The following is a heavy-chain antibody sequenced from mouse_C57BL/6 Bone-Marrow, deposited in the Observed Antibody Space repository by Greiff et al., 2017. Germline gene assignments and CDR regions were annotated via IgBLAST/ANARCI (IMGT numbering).Heavy chain of an antibody. J-gene: IGHJ4*01. V-gene: IGHV1-82*01. CDR3: ARGGYGNRAMDY. Sequence: QVQLQQSGPELVKPGASVKISCKASGYAFSSSWMNWVKQRPGKGLEWIGRIYPGDGDTNYNGKFKGKATLTADKSSSTAYMQLSSLTSEDSAVYFCARGGYGNRAMDYWGQGTSVTVSS. CDR1: GYAFSSSW. D-gene: IGHD2-1*01. CDR2: IYPGDGDT.